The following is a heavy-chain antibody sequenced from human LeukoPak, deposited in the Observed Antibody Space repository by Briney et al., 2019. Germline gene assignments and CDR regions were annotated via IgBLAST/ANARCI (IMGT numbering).Heavy chain of an antibody. CDR3: ARDRYDILTGDYV. J-gene: IGHJ4*02. CDR2: ISSSGSTI. D-gene: IGHD3-9*01. V-gene: IGHV3-11*01. Sequence: GGSLRLSCAASGFTFSYYYMSWIRQAPGKGLEWVSYISSSGSTIYYADSVKGRFTISRGNAKNSLYLQMNSLRAEDTAVYYCARDRYDILTGDYVWGQGTLVTVSS. CDR1: GFTFSYYY.